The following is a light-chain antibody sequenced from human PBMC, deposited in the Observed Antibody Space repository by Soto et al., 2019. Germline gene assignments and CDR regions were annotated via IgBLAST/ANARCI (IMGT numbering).Light chain of an antibody. V-gene: IGKV3-11*01. Sequence: EIVLTQSPATLALSPGERATLSCRASQSVTTFLAWYQQKPGQAPRLLIHDVSSRATGIPARFSGSGSGTDFTLTISSLEPEDFVVYYCPHRSNSITFGQGTRLEIK. CDR1: QSVTTF. CDR3: PHRSNSIT. CDR2: DVS. J-gene: IGKJ5*01.